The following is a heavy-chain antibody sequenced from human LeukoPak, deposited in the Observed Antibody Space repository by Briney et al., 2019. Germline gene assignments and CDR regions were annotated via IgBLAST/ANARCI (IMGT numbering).Heavy chain of an antibody. V-gene: IGHV3-23*01. D-gene: IGHD1-26*01. CDR3: AKNSGSYRRPWDY. J-gene: IGHJ4*02. CDR2: ISGSGGST. Sequence: KSGGSLRLSCAASGFTFSSYAMSWVRQAPGKGLEWVSAISGSGGSTYYAGSVKGRFTISRDNSKNTLYLQMNSLRAEDTAVYYCAKNSGSYRRPWDYWGQGTLVTVSS. CDR1: GFTFSSYA.